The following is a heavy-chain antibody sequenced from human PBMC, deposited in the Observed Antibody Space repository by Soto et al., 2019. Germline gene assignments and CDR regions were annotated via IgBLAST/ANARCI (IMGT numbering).Heavy chain of an antibody. CDR1: GYTFTVSY. J-gene: IGHJ6*02. Sequence: ASVKVSCTSSGYTFTVSYIPGVRQAPGQGLEWMGWINPNSGGTNYAQKFQGWVTMTRDTSISTAYMELSRLRSDDTAVYYCARALSDYGMDVWGQGTTVTVSS. V-gene: IGHV1-2*04. CDR2: INPNSGGT. CDR3: ARALSDYGMDV.